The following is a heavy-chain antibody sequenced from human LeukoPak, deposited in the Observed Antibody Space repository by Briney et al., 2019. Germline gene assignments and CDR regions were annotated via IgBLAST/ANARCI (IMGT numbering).Heavy chain of an antibody. CDR2: VWYDGSNK. CDR1: GFTFSSYG. D-gene: IGHD3-22*01. J-gene: IGHJ3*02. Sequence: GRSLRLSCAASGFTFSSYGMHWVRQAPGKGLEWVAVVWYDGSNKYYADSVKGRFTISRDNPKNTLYLQMDSLRAEDTAVYYRAREPMITDAFDIWGQGTMVTVSS. V-gene: IGHV3-33*01. CDR3: AREPMITDAFDI.